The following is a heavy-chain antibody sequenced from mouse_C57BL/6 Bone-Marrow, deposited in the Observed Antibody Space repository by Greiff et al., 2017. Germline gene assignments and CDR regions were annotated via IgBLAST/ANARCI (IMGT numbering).Heavy chain of an antibody. J-gene: IGHJ4*01. V-gene: IGHV1-78*01. Sequence: VQLQESDAELVKPGASVKISCKVSGYTFTDHTIHWMKQRPEQGLEWIGYIYPRDGSTKYNEKFKGKATLTADKSSSTAYMQLNSLTSEASAVYFCARYWAPYYYAMDYWGQGTSVTVSS. CDR3: ARYWAPYYYAMDY. CDR1: GYTFTDHT. CDR2: IYPRDGST. D-gene: IGHD3-1*01.